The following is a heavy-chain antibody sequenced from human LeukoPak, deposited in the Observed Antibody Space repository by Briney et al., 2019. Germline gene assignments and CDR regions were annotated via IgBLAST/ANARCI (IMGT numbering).Heavy chain of an antibody. CDR3: AMDINGDLFHV. V-gene: IGHV3-74*01. D-gene: IGHD2-2*03. CDR2: IKYDGSAT. J-gene: IGHJ4*02. CDR1: EFSFSSYW. Sequence: GGSLRLSCVGSEFSFSSYWMHWVRQAPEKGLEWVSSIKYDGSATTFADSVKGRFSISTDSAKNTAYLQMNSLRVEDTAIYYCAMDINGDLFHVWGQGTLVTVSS.